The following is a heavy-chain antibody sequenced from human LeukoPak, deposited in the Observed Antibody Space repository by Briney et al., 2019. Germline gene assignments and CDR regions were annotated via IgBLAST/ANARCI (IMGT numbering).Heavy chain of an antibody. D-gene: IGHD6-13*01. CDR2: IYHSGST. V-gene: IGHV4-30-2*01. CDR3: ARGIDIVAAGTYFFDY. CDR1: GGSISSGNYY. J-gene: IGHJ4*02. Sequence: SETLSLTCTVSGGSISSGNYYWSWIRQPPGKGLEWIGFIYHSGSTYYNPSLKSRVTISVDRSKNQFSLKLSSVTAADTAVYSCARGIDIVAAGTYFFDYWGQGTLVTVSS.